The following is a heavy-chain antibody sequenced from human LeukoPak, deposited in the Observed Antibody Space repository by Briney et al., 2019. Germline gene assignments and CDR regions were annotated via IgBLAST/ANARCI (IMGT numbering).Heavy chain of an antibody. CDR1: GFAISRNF. D-gene: IGHD5-12*01. CDR3: AWGYSGPPRFRDAFDI. Sequence: PGGSLRLSCAISGFAISRNFVTWVRQAPGKGLEWVSIINSAGDTYYAESVKGRFTISRDHSTNTLYLQMNSLRVEDTAVYYCAWGYSGPPRFRDAFDIWGQGTVVTVSS. V-gene: IGHV3-66*01. CDR2: INSAGDT. J-gene: IGHJ3*02.